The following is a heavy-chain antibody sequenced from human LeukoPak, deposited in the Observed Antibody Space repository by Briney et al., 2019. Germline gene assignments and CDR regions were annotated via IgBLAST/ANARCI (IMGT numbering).Heavy chain of an antibody. V-gene: IGHV1-18*01. CDR2: ISAYNGNT. J-gene: IGHJ4*02. Sequence: ASVKVSCKASGYTFTSYGISWVRQAPGQGLEWMGWISAYNGNTNYAQKLQGRVTMTTDTPTSTAYMELRSLRSDDTAVYYCARGDSSDPVHTSDYWGQGTLVTVSS. CDR1: GYTFTSYG. D-gene: IGHD6-19*01. CDR3: ARGDSSDPVHTSDY.